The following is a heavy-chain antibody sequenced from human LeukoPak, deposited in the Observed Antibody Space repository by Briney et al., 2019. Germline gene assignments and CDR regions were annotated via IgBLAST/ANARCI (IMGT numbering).Heavy chain of an antibody. Sequence: GASVKVSCKASGYTFTSYGISWVRQAPGQGLEWMGWISAYNGNTNYAQKLQGRVTMTTDTSTSTAYMELRSLRSDDTAVYYCARDFNDYRNLKGFDYWGQGTLVTVSS. CDR2: ISAYNGNT. CDR3: ARDFNDYRNLKGFDY. D-gene: IGHD4-11*01. J-gene: IGHJ4*02. V-gene: IGHV1-18*01. CDR1: GYTFTSYG.